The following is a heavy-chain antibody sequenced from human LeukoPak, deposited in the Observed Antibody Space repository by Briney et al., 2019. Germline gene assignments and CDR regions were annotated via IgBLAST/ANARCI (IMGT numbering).Heavy chain of an antibody. Sequence: SETLSLTCTVSGYSISSGYYWGWIRQPPGKGLEWIGSTYHSGTTYYNPSLKCRVTISVDTSKNQFSLKLSSVTAADTAVYYCARLASKITMVRGVIPSYYYYYYMDVWGKGTTVTISS. CDR1: GYSISSGYY. J-gene: IGHJ6*03. CDR2: TYHSGTT. V-gene: IGHV4-38-2*02. D-gene: IGHD3-10*01. CDR3: ARLASKITMVRGVIPSYYYYYYMDV.